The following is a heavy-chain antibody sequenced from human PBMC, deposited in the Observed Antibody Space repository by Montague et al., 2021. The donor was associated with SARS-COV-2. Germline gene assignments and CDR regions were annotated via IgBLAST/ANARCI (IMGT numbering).Heavy chain of an antibody. CDR3: SRGGLGGSDV. CDR1: GGSFSGYY. Sequence: SETLSLTCTVYGGSFSGYYWSWIRQPPGKGLEWIGEINDSGITSYTPSLKSRFAMSVDTSKNQFSLKLNSVTAADTAVYYCSRGGLGGSDVWGQGTLVTVSS. V-gene: IGHV4-34*01. D-gene: IGHD3-16*01. CDR2: INDSGIT. J-gene: IGHJ4*02.